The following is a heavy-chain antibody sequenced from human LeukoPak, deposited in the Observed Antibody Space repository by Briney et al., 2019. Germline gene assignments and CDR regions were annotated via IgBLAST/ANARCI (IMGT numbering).Heavy chain of an antibody. Sequence: GGSLRLSCAASGFSFGSYGMHWVRQAPGKGLEWVAYIRFDGSTEKYADSVKGRFTISRDNSKNTMYLQMNSLRVEDTAVYYCAKDRKSESYSGLGYFDYWGQGSLVTVSS. J-gene: IGHJ4*02. CDR1: GFSFGSYG. CDR2: IRFDGSTE. V-gene: IGHV3-30*02. D-gene: IGHD1-26*01. CDR3: AKDRKSESYSGLGYFDY.